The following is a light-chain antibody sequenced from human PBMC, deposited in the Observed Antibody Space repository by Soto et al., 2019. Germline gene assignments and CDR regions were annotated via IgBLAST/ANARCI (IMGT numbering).Light chain of an antibody. Sequence: EILMTQSPATLSVSPGERATLSCRASQSVSSTLAWYQQKPGQAPRLLIYGASTRATGIPARFSGSGSGTEFTLTISSLQSEDFAVYYCQQYNKWPLTFGQGTKVDIK. CDR1: QSVSST. CDR2: GAS. V-gene: IGKV3-15*01. J-gene: IGKJ1*01. CDR3: QQYNKWPLT.